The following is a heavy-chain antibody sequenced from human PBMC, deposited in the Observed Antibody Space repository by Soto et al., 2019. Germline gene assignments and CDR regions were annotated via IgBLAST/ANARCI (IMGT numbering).Heavy chain of an antibody. CDR1: GFAVSSKY. V-gene: IGHV3-53*01. Sequence: EVQLVESEGGLIQPGGSLRLSCAASGFAVSSKYMTWVRQAPGKGLEWVSVIYGGGTTYYADSVKGRFTISRDNSKNTLYLQMNSLRAEDTAVYYCVQTTGWPGFDFWGQGTLVTVSS. CDR3: VQTTGWPGFDF. CDR2: IYGGGTT. J-gene: IGHJ4*02. D-gene: IGHD6-19*01.